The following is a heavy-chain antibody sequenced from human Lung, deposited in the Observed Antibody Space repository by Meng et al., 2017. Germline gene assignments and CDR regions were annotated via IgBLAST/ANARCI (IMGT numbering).Heavy chain of an antibody. D-gene: IGHD6-6*01. CDR2: ISGSGGST. CDR1: GFTFSSYA. CDR3: VRRIEYSSSSGY. Sequence: EVQLWESGGGLVQPGGSPRRSCVASGFTFSSYAMTWVRQAPGKGLEWVSSISGSGGSTYYADSVRGRFTISRDNSKNTVYPQMNSLRAEDTAIYYCVRRIEYSSSSGYWGQGTLVTVSS. J-gene: IGHJ4*02. V-gene: IGHV3-23*01.